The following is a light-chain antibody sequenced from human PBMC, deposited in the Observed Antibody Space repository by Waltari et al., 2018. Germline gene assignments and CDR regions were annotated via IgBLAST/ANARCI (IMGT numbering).Light chain of an antibody. CDR2: RDR. Sequence: SDELTQPPSVSVSPGHTATITCSGDNLGDKLVYWYQQKTGQSPVLVIYRDRDRPSGIPERFSGSNSGNTATLTISGTQAMDEADYYCQAWDRSQVLFGGGTKVTVL. CDR3: QAWDRSQVL. V-gene: IGLV3-1*01. CDR1: NLGDKL. J-gene: IGLJ2*01.